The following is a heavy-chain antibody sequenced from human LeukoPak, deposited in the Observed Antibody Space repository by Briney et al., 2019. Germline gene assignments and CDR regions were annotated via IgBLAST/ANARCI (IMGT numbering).Heavy chain of an antibody. CDR3: ARKLFARSSGLDY. CDR2: VSAYNGNT. D-gene: IGHD6-19*01. V-gene: IGHV1-18*01. CDR1: GYVFNSFG. Sequence: ASVRVSCKTSGYVFNSFGITWLRQAPGQGLEWMGWVSAYNGNTNYAQKLQGRVTMTTDTSTSTAYMELRSLRSDDTAVYYCARKLFARSSGLDYWGQGTLVTVSS. J-gene: IGHJ4*02.